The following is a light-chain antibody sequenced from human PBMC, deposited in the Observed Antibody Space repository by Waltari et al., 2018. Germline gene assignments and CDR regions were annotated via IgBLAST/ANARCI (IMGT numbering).Light chain of an antibody. CDR2: YDD. Sequence: QSVLTQPPSVSEAPRQRVTISCSGSRPNIGNNAVNWYQQLPGKAPKLLLYYDDLLPSGVSDRFSGSKSGTSASLAISGLQSEDEADYYCAAWDDSLNGVVFGGGTKLTVL. CDR1: RPNIGNNA. V-gene: IGLV1-36*01. CDR3: AAWDDSLNGVV. J-gene: IGLJ2*01.